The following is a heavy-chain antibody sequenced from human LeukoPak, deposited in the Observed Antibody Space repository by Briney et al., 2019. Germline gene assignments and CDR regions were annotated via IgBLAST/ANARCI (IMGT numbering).Heavy chain of an antibody. CDR1: GGSFSDYY. J-gene: IGHJ6*02. V-gene: IGHV4-34*01. D-gene: IGHD2-2*01. CDR2: INHSGGT. CDR3: LRGDIVVVSAETTYYHGMDV. Sequence: SETLSLTCVVYGGSFSDYYWSWIRQPPGKGLEWIGEINHSGGTNYNPSLKSRVIISVDTSKNQFSLKLTSVTAADTAVYYCLRGDIVVVSAETTYYHGMDVWGQGTTVTVSS.